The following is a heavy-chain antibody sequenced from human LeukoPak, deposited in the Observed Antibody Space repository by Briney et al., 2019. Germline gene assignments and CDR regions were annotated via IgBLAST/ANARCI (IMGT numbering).Heavy chain of an antibody. V-gene: IGHV4-31*03. Sequence: PSETLSLTCTVSGGSISSGGYYWSWIRQHPGKGLEWIGYIYYSGSTYYNPSLKSRVTISVDTSKNQFSLKLSSVTAADTAVYYCAREGGSYRPLDYSGQGTLVTVSS. CDR2: IYYSGST. CDR1: GGSISSGGYY. J-gene: IGHJ4*02. CDR3: AREGGSYRPLDY. D-gene: IGHD3-16*02.